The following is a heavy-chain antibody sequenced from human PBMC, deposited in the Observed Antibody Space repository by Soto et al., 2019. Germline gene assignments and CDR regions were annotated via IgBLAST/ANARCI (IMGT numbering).Heavy chain of an antibody. CDR1: GDTFTFYS. CDR3: ASNYGSGYRAFDY. Sequence: QVQLVQSGAEVKRPGSSVKVSCKASGDTFTFYSINWVRQAPGLGLEWMGRINPILSMSNYAQRFQGRVKMTADKSTSTAYMELSSLRSEDTAIYYCASNYGSGYRAFDYWGQGALVTVSS. J-gene: IGHJ4*02. D-gene: IGHD3-10*01. V-gene: IGHV1-69*02. CDR2: INPILSMS.